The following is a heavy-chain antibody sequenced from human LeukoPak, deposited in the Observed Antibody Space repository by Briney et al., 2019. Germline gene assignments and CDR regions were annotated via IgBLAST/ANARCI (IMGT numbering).Heavy chain of an antibody. Sequence: SETLSLTCTVSGGSISSYYWSWIRQPAGKGLEWIGRIYTSGSTNYNPSLKSRVTMSVDTSKNQFSLKLSSVTAADTAVYYCARDCTLTTNYDSSGYYFGGNMDVWGKGTTVTVSS. CDR2: IYTSGST. CDR3: ARDCTLTTNYDSSGYYFGGNMDV. J-gene: IGHJ6*03. CDR1: GGSISSYY. D-gene: IGHD3-22*01. V-gene: IGHV4-4*07.